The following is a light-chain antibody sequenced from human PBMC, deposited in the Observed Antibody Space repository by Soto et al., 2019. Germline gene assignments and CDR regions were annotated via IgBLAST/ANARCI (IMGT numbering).Light chain of an antibody. Sequence: DIQMTQSPSTLSASVGDRVTITCRASQSISSWLAWYQQKPGKAPKLLIYDASSLESGVPSRFSGSGSGTEFTLTISSLQPDDFATYYCQQSYLTPLTFGGGTKVDIK. V-gene: IGKV1-5*01. CDR3: QQSYLTPLT. CDR2: DAS. CDR1: QSISSW. J-gene: IGKJ4*01.